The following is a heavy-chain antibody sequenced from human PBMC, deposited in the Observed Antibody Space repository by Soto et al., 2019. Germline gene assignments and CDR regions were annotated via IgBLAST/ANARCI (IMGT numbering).Heavy chain of an antibody. CDR2: INPSGGST. D-gene: IGHD4-17*01. Sequence: QVQLVQSGAEVKKPGASVKVSCKASGYTFTSYYRHWVRQATGQGLEWMGIINPSGGSTSYAQKFQGRVTITRDTSTSTVYMELSSLRSEDTAVYYCARELGNDSGDHDAFDIWGQGTMVTVSS. J-gene: IGHJ3*02. V-gene: IGHV1-46*03. CDR1: GYTFTSYY. CDR3: ARELGNDSGDHDAFDI.